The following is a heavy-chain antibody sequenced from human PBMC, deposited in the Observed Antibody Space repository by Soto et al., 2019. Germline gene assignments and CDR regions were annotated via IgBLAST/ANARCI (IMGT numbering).Heavy chain of an antibody. D-gene: IGHD4-17*01. Sequence: QVQLQESGQGMVKPSETLSLTCCVSGGSIRSYYWSWIRQPPGKGLEWIAYIHYTGTTDYNPSLDSRVTISIDTSENQISLKVTSLTAAYTAVYYCAALSASVAFDIWGHGTLVTVSS. V-gene: IGHV4-59*08. J-gene: IGHJ3*02. CDR3: AALSASVAFDI. CDR2: IHYTGTT. CDR1: GGSIRSYY.